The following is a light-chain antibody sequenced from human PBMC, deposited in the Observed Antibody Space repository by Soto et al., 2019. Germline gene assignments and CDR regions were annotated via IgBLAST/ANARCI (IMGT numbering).Light chain of an antibody. V-gene: IGKV4-1*01. CDR1: QSLLSRADNYNY. CDR2: WAS. J-gene: IGKJ5*01. CDR3: QQYYGSPIT. Sequence: DIVMTQSPDSLAVSPGERASINCKSSQSLLSRADNYNYLAWFQKKPGQPPKLLIYWASTRESGVPDRFSGSGSAIDFTLTISSLQAEDVAVYYCQQYYGSPITFGQGTRLEIK.